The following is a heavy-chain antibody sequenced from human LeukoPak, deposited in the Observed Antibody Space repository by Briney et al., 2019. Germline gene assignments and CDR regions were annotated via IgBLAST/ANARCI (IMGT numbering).Heavy chain of an antibody. Sequence: SETLSLTCAVSGGSISSGDYSWSWIRQPPGKGLEWIGYFYHGGSTYYNPSLKSRVTISVDRSKNQFSLKLNSVTAADTAVYYCARAPGYYGSGIPYFDYWGQGTLVTVSS. CDR1: GGSISSGDYS. CDR2: FYHGGST. CDR3: ARAPGYYGSGIPYFDY. J-gene: IGHJ4*02. V-gene: IGHV4-30-2*01. D-gene: IGHD3-10*01.